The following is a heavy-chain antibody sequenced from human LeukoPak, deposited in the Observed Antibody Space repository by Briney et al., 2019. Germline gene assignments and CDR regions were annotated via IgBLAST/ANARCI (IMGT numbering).Heavy chain of an antibody. CDR2: INPNSGGT. V-gene: IGHV1-2*02. CDR1: GYTFTGYY. Sequence: GASVRVSCKASGYTFTGYYMHWVRQAPGQGLEWMGWINPNSGGTNYAQKFQDRVTMTRDTSISTAYMELSRLRFDDTAVYYCARSTVLWFGESNADYYYGMDVWGQGTTVTVSS. J-gene: IGHJ6*02. D-gene: IGHD3-10*01. CDR3: ARSTVLWFGESNADYYYGMDV.